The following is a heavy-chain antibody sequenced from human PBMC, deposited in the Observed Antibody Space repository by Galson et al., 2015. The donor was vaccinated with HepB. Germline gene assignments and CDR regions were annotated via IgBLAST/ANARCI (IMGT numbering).Heavy chain of an antibody. CDR1: GFTFSSYS. Sequence: SLRLSCAASGFTFSSYSMNWVRQAPGKGLEWVSYISSSSSTIYYADSVKGRFTISRDNAKNSLYLQMNSLRDEDTAVYYCARGRHSSGWSRPDAFDIWGQGTMVTVSS. CDR2: ISSSSSTI. J-gene: IGHJ3*02. D-gene: IGHD6-19*01. V-gene: IGHV3-48*02. CDR3: ARGRHSSGWSRPDAFDI.